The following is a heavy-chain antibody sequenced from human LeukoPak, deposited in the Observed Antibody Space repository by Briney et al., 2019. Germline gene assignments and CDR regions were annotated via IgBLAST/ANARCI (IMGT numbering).Heavy chain of an antibody. J-gene: IGHJ3*02. CDR3: ARHSSYYYYLDI. Sequence: SETLSLTCSVSGGSFSTYYWSWIRQPPGKGLERIGYIYYSGSTDYNPSLKSRVTILVDTSKNQFSLKLSSVTAADTALYYCARHSSYYYYLDIWGQGTIVTVSS. CDR2: IYYSGST. CDR1: GGSFSTYY. V-gene: IGHV4-59*08. D-gene: IGHD3-22*01.